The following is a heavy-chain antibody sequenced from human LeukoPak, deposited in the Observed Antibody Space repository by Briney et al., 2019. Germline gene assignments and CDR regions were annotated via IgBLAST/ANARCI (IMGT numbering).Heavy chain of an antibody. CDR1: GFTFSNYG. J-gene: IGHJ4*02. CDR2: IRYDGSNK. D-gene: IGHD2-15*01. CDR3: VRNLRYCSDGSCSP. V-gene: IGHV3-30*02. Sequence: GGSLRLSCAASGFTFSNYGMHWVRQAPGKGLEWVAFIRYDGSNKYYADSVKGRFTISRDNSKNTLFLQMNSLRAEDTAVYFCVRNLRYCSDGSCSPWGQGTLVTVSS.